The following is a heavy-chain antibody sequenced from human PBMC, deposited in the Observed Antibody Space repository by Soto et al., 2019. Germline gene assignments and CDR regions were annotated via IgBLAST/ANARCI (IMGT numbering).Heavy chain of an antibody. CDR1: GFTFSSYS. Sequence: GGSQRLSCAASGFTFSSYSMNWVRQAPGKGLEWVSSISSSSSYIYYADSVKGRFTISRDIPKNSLYLQMNSLRAEDTAVYYCARDYDILTGYFGGPEYFQHWGQGTLVTVSS. J-gene: IGHJ1*01. D-gene: IGHD3-9*01. V-gene: IGHV3-21*01. CDR3: ARDYDILTGYFGGPEYFQH. CDR2: ISSSSSYI.